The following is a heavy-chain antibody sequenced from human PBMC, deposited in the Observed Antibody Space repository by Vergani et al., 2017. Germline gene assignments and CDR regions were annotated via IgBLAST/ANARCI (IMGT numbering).Heavy chain of an antibody. J-gene: IGHJ4*02. CDR1: GYTLPELS. CDR2: FDPEDGET. Sequence: VPLVQSGAEVTKPGASVQVSCTVSGYTLPELSMHWVRQAPGKGLEWMGGFDPEDGETIYAQKFQGRVTMTEDTSTDTAYMELSSLRSEDTAVYYCATGTDFRFCYWGQGTLVTVSS. V-gene: IGHV1-24*01. CDR3: ATGTDFRFCY. D-gene: IGHD3-3*01.